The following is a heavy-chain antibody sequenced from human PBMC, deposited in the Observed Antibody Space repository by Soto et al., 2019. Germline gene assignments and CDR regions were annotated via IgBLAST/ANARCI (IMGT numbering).Heavy chain of an antibody. V-gene: IGHV1-46*01. J-gene: IGHJ3*02. CDR1: GYSFTSQY. CDR3: GGGPGVRPGGGGTEPLDI. D-gene: IGHD3-16*01. Sequence: QVQLVQSGAEVEKPGASVKISCKASGYSFTSQYVHWVRQAPGQGLEWMGIINPNGGSTTYAQKFPGRVAMTRDPAPGNGLRGRGRRAVGGPGVFFCGGGPGVRPGGGGTEPLDIWGQGTMVTVAS. CDR2: INPNGGST.